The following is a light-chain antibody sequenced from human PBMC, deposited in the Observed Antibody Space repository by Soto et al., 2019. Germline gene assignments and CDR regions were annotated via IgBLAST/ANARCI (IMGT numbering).Light chain of an antibody. CDR3: SSYSISTAYL. J-gene: IGLJ1*01. CDR1: SSDVGAYDY. CDR2: EVS. V-gene: IGLV2-14*01. Sequence: QSALTQPPSASGSPGQSVTISCTGTSSDVGAYDYVSWYQLHPGKAPKLMLFEVSNRPSGVSYRFSGSKSGNTASLTISGLQAEDEADYFCSSYSISTAYLFGTGTKLTVL.